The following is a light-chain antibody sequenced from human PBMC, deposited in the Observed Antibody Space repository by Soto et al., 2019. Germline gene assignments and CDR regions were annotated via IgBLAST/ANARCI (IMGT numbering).Light chain of an antibody. CDR2: TNT. V-gene: IGLV1-44*01. Sequence: QSVLTQPPSASGTPGQSVSISCSGSRSNIGTNPVNWYQQLPGTAPKLLFYTNTQRPSGVPDRFSASKSGTSASLAISGLQSEDEADCYCAAWDDSLNSVIFGGGTKVTVL. CDR3: AAWDDSLNSVI. CDR1: RSNIGTNP. J-gene: IGLJ2*01.